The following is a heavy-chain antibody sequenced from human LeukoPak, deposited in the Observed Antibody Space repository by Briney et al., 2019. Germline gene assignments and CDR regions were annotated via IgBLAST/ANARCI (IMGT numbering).Heavy chain of an antibody. CDR2: ITTNTGNP. CDR3: ARDASTIRFDY. CDR1: GYTFTSHS. V-gene: IGHV7-4-1*02. Sequence: ASVKVSCKASGYTFTSHSIKWLRQAPGQGLEWMGWITTNTGNPTYAQGFTGRFVFSPDTSVSTAYLQISSLKAEDTAVYYCARDASTIRFDYWGQGTLVTVSS. D-gene: IGHD5-24*01. J-gene: IGHJ4*02.